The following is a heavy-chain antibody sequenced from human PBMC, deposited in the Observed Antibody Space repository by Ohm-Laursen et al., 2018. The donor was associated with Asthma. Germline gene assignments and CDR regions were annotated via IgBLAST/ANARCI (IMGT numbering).Heavy chain of an antibody. CDR1: GFTFSSYG. V-gene: IGHV3-30*03. CDR2: GGSYYDGGLK. Sequence: SLRLSCTASGFTFSSYGMHWVRQAPGKGLEWVAVGGSYYDGGLKYYADSVNGRFTISRDNSKNTLYLQMNSLRAEDTAVYYCARNLAVVAATPLDYWGQGTLVTVSS. D-gene: IGHD2-15*01. J-gene: IGHJ4*02. CDR3: ARNLAVVAATPLDY.